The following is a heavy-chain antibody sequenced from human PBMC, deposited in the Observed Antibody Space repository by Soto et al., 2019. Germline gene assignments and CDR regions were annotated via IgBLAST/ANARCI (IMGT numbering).Heavy chain of an antibody. CDR1: GYNFNQYY. CDR2: INLRGGTT. CDR3: ARGPDDSDVPRWDH. V-gene: IGHV1-46*02. Sequence: QVQLVQSGPEVRKPGASVRLSCATSGYNFNQYYIHWLRQAPGQGLEWMGIINLRGGTTEYAHKFRGRVTVTGDTSTRTAYMELSSLRSEDTAVYFCARGPDDSDVPRWDHWGKGTLITVSS. D-gene: IGHD4-17*01. J-gene: IGHJ4*02.